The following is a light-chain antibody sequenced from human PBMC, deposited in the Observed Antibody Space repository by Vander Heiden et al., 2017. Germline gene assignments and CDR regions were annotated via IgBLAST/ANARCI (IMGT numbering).Light chain of an antibody. J-gene: IGKJ4*01. Sequence: DIQMTQSPSSLSASVGDRVTITCRASQGIGFYLAWYQQKPGKAPKLLIYAASTLQSGVPSRFSGSGSGTDFTLTISSLQPEDVATYYCQQDNIVPLTFGGGTKVEIK. V-gene: IGKV1-27*01. CDR1: QGIGFY. CDR3: QQDNIVPLT. CDR2: AAS.